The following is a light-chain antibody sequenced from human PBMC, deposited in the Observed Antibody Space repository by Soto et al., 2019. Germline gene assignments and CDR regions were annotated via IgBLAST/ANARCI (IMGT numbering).Light chain of an antibody. CDR2: GAS. CDR3: QKYGSAPQT. CDR1: QSVNRSY. Sequence: EIVLTQSPGTLSLSPGQRATLSCRASQSVNRSYLAWFQQKPGQAPRLLIYGASTRATGIPDRFSGSGAGTDFTLTISILEPEDFAVYYCQKYGSAPQTFGQGTKVEIK. J-gene: IGKJ1*01. V-gene: IGKV3-20*01.